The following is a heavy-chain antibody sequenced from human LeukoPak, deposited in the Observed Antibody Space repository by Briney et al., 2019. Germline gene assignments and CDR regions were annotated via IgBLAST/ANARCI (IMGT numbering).Heavy chain of an antibody. CDR1: GFTFSSYW. CDR3: ARGDSSGWTYYFDY. CDR2: IKQDGSEK. Sequence: GGSLRLSCAASGFTFSSYWMSWVRQAPGKGLEWVANIKQDGSEKYYVDSVKGRFTISRDNAKNPLYLQMNSLRAEDTAVYYCARGDSSGWTYYFDYWGQGTLVTVSS. D-gene: IGHD6-19*01. J-gene: IGHJ4*02. V-gene: IGHV3-7*01.